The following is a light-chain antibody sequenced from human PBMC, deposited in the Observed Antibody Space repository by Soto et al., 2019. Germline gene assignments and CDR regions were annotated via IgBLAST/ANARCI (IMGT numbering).Light chain of an antibody. CDR3: LLSYSGARSVV. Sequence: QAVVTQEPSLTVSPGGTATLTCGSSTGAVTSGHYPYWFQQKPGQAPRTLIYDTSNKHSWTPARFSGSLLGGKAALTLSGAQPEDEAEYYCLLSYSGARSVVFGGGTKVTVL. J-gene: IGLJ2*01. V-gene: IGLV7-46*01. CDR1: TGAVTSGHY. CDR2: DTS.